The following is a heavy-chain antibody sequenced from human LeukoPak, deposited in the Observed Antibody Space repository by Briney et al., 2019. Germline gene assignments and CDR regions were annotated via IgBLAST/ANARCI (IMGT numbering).Heavy chain of an antibody. J-gene: IGHJ4*02. V-gene: IGHV1-18*01. Sequence: ASVKVSCKASGYTFTSFGISWLRQAPGQGLEWMGWISAYNGNTDYAQKLRGRVTMTTDTSTSTAYMELRSLRSDDTAVYYCARDRLDLVTTIIFDYWGQGTLVTVSS. CDR3: ARDRLDLVTTIIFDY. CDR1: GYTFTSFG. D-gene: IGHD5-12*01. CDR2: ISAYNGNT.